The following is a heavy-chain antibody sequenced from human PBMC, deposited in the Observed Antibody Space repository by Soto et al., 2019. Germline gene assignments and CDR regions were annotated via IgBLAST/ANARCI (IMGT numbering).Heavy chain of an antibody. CDR1: GFTFSSYG. CDR3: ARTQVMVRGVILYYYYYGMDV. V-gene: IGHV3-33*03. Sequence: SGFTFSSYGMHWVRQAPGKGLEWVAVIWYDGSNKYYADSVKGRFTISKDTSKNQVVLTMTNMDPVDTATYYCARTQVMVRGVILYYYYYGMDVWGQGTTVTVSS. J-gene: IGHJ6*02. CDR2: IWYDGSNK. D-gene: IGHD3-10*01.